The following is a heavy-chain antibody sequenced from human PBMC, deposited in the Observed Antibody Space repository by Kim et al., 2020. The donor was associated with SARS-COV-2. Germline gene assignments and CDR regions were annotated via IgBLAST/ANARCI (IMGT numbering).Heavy chain of an antibody. CDR3: ARVGHLGADYWGAQLYYFGY. J-gene: IGHJ4*02. V-gene: IGHV3-74*01. Sequence: RFTISRDNAKNTLYLQMNSLRAEDTAVYYCARVGHLGADYWGAQLYYFGYWGQGTLVTVSS. D-gene: IGHD7-27*01.